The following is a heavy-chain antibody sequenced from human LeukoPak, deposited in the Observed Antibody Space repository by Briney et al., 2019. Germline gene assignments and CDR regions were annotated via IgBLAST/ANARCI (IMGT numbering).Heavy chain of an antibody. CDR2: ISSSGSTI. Sequence: GGSLRLSCAASGFTFSDYYMSWIRQAPGKGLEWVSYISSSGSTIYYADSVKGRFTISRDNSKNTLYLQMNNLSSEDTAVYYCAKGAVWNDAPYYYYMDVWGKGTTVTVSS. D-gene: IGHD1-1*01. J-gene: IGHJ6*03. CDR3: AKGAVWNDAPYYYYMDV. CDR1: GFTFSDYY. V-gene: IGHV3-11*04.